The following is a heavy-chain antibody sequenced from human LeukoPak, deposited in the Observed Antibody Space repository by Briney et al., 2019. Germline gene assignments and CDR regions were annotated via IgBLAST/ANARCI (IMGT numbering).Heavy chain of an antibody. V-gene: IGHV1-18*01. J-gene: IGHJ4*02. CDR2: ISAYNGNT. D-gene: IGHD4-17*01. CDR3: ARDLRRVAGTTGFSPFDY. CDR1: GYTFTSCG. Sequence: ASVKVSCKASGYTFTSCGISWVRQAPGQGLEWMGWISAYNGNTNYAQKLQGRVTMTTDTSTSTAYMELRSLRSDDTAVYYCARDLRRVAGTTGFSPFDYWGQGTLVTVSS.